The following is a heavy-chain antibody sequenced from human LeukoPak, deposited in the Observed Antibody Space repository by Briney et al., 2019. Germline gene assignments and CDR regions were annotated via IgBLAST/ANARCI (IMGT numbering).Heavy chain of an antibody. CDR1: GITFSNAA. CDR3: AKEVALVVVRGQRGGHFFDF. CDR2: IVISGGSA. D-gene: IGHD3-10*01. Sequence: GGSLRLSCAASGITFSNAAIHWVRQAPGKRLEWVSCIVISGGSAFYADSVKGRFVISKDTSENTVYLQMNSLRADDTAVYFCAKEVALVVVRGQRGGHFFDFWGQGALVTVSS. J-gene: IGHJ4*02. V-gene: IGHV3-23*01.